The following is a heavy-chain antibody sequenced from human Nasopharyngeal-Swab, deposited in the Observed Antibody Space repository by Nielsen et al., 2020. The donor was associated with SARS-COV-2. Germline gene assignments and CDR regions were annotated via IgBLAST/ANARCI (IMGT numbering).Heavy chain of an antibody. Sequence: GESLKISCAASGFTVTSHYMSWVRQAPGKGLEWVSVIYSGGSTYYADSVKGRFTISRDNSKNTLYLQMNSLRAEDTAVYYCARVVTMINYYYYGMDVWGQGTTVTVSS. V-gene: IGHV3-53*01. CDR2: IYSGGST. J-gene: IGHJ6*02. CDR1: GFTVTSHY. CDR3: ARVVTMINYYYYGMDV. D-gene: IGHD3-22*01.